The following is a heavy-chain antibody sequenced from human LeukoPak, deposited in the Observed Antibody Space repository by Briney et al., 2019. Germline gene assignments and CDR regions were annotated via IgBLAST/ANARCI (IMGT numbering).Heavy chain of an antibody. D-gene: IGHD3-10*01. CDR2: IYSGGST. CDR3: ARSGIGFDY. Sequence: GGSLRLSCAASGFTVSSNYMNWVRQAPGKGLEWVSVIYSGGSTYYADYVKSRFTISRDNSKNTLYLQMTSLRAEDTAVYYCARSGIGFDYWGPGTLVTVSS. V-gene: IGHV3-53*01. CDR1: GFTVSSNY. J-gene: IGHJ4*02.